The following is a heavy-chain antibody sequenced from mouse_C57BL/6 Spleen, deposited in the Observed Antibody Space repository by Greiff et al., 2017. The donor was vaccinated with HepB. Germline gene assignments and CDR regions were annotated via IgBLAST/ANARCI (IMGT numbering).Heavy chain of an antibody. CDR1: GYTFTSYG. CDR3: ARGGQRRPLCAMDY. CDR2: IFSGNGYT. Sequence: VQLQQSGAELVRPGSSVKMSCKPSGYTFTSYGINWVKQRPGQGLAWIGYIFSGNGYTEYNEKFKGKATLTSDTSSSTAYMQLSSLTAEDSAIYFCARGGQRRPLCAMDYWGQGTSVTVSS. D-gene: IGHD3-2*02. J-gene: IGHJ4*01. V-gene: IGHV1-58*01.